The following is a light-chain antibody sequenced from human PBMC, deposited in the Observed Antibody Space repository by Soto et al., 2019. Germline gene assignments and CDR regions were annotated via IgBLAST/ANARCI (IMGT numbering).Light chain of an antibody. CDR3: QSYDSSLSGYV. J-gene: IGLJ1*01. Sequence: QSVLTQPPSVSGAPGQRVTISCTGSSSNIGAGFDVHWYQQLPGTAPRRLIYANTKRPSGVPDRFSGSRSGTSISLAISGLRAEDEADYFCQSYDSSLSGYVFGTGTKLTVL. V-gene: IGLV1-40*01. CDR2: ANT. CDR1: SSNIGAGFD.